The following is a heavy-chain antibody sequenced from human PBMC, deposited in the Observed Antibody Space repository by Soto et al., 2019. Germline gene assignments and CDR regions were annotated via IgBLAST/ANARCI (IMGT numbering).Heavy chain of an antibody. CDR2: ITGSGGGT. D-gene: IGHD6-13*01. CDR3: AKRPLTAAGFDY. J-gene: IGHJ4*02. Sequence: EVQLLESGGGLVQPGGSLRLSCAASGFTFSNYAMTWVRQAPGKGLEWVSVITGSGGGTYFVDSVKGRFTISRDNSKNTVYLQMNSLRADETAVYYCAKRPLTAAGFDYWGQGTLVTVSS. CDR1: GFTFSNYA. V-gene: IGHV3-23*01.